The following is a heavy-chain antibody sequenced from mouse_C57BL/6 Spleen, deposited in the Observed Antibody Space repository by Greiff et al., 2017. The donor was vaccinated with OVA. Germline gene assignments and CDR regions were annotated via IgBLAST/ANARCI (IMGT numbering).Heavy chain of an antibody. Sequence: QVQLQQPGAELVRPGSSVKLSCKASGYTFTSYWMHWVKQRPIQGLEWIGNIDPSDSEPHYNQKFKDKATLTVDKSSSTAYMQLSSLTSEDSAVYYCAGGAYYSNYDAMDYWGQGTSVTVSS. J-gene: IGHJ4*01. CDR1: GYTFTSYW. D-gene: IGHD2-5*01. CDR3: AGGAYYSNYDAMDY. CDR2: IDPSDSEP. V-gene: IGHV1-52*01.